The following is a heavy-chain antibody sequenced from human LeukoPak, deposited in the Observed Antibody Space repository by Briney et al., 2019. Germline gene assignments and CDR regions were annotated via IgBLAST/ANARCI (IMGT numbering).Heavy chain of an antibody. J-gene: IGHJ5*02. V-gene: IGHV1-18*01. CDR1: GYTFTSFG. Sequence: ASVKVSCKASGYTFTSFGISWVRQAPGQGLEWMGWIYAYNGNTNYAQKLQGRVTMTTDTSTSTAYMELRSLRSDDTAVYYCARDHYYDSSGYANWFDPWGQGTLVTGSS. CDR2: IYAYNGNT. D-gene: IGHD3-22*01. CDR3: ARDHYYDSSGYANWFDP.